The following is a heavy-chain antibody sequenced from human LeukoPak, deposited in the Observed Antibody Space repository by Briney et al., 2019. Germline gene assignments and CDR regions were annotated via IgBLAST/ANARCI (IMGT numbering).Heavy chain of an antibody. V-gene: IGHV4-59*01. CDR2: IYYSGST. Sequence: SETLSLTCTVSGGSISSYYWSWIRQPPGKGLEWIGYIYYSGSTNYNPSLKSRVTISVDTSKNQFSLKLSSVTAADTAVYYCARGSSAVAGTEIDYWGQGTLVTVSS. J-gene: IGHJ4*02. D-gene: IGHD6-19*01. CDR1: GGSISSYY. CDR3: ARGSSAVAGTEIDY.